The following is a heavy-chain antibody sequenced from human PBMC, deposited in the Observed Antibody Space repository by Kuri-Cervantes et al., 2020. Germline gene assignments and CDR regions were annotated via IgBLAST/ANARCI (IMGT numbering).Heavy chain of an antibody. D-gene: IGHD4-17*01. Sequence: SETLSLTCTVDGGSISSSSYYWGWIRQPPGKGLEWIGSIDYSGRTYYNPTLKSRVTISVDTSKNQFSMKLSAVTAADTAVYYCARRDYGDYAFAFDIWGQGTMVTVSS. CDR1: GGSISSSSYY. V-gene: IGHV4-39*01. CDR2: IDYSGRT. J-gene: IGHJ3*02. CDR3: ARRDYGDYAFAFDI.